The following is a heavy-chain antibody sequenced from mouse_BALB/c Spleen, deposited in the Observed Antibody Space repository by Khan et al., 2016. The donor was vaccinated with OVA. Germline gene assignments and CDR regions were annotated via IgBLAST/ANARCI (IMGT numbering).Heavy chain of an antibody. D-gene: IGHD2-14*01. CDR1: GYTFTSYD. Sequence: QVQLQQSGAELVKPGASVKLSYKASGYTFTSYDINWVRQRPEQGLEWIGWIFPGDGGTKYNEKFKDKATLTTDKSSSTAYLQLSRLTSEDSAVYFCARGGYGGFAYWGQGTLVTVSA. CDR2: IFPGDGGT. CDR3: ARGGYGGFAY. J-gene: IGHJ3*01. V-gene: IGHV1S56*01.